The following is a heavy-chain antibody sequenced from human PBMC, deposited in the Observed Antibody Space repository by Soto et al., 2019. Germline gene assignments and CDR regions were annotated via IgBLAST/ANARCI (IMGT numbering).Heavy chain of an antibody. CDR1: GFTFSSYA. J-gene: IGHJ5*02. Sequence: GSLRLSCAASGFTFSSYAMSWVRQAPGKGLEWVSAISGSGGSTYYADSVKGRFTISRDNSKNTLYLQMNSLRAEDTAVYYCAKAVIRYSYGHENWFDPWGQGTLVTVSS. CDR2: ISGSGGST. D-gene: IGHD5-18*01. V-gene: IGHV3-23*01. CDR3: AKAVIRYSYGHENWFDP.